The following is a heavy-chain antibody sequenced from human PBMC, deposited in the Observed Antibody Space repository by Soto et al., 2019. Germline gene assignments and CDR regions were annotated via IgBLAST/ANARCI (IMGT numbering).Heavy chain of an antibody. V-gene: IGHV3-21*01. Sequence: GGSLRLSCAASGFTFSSYSMNWVRQAPGKGLEWVSSISSSSSYIYYADSVKGRFTISRDNAKNSLYLQMNSLRAEDTAVYYCARDQSPPYGCDFWSGYFYFDYWGQGTLVTVSS. CDR3: ARDQSPPYGCDFWSGYFYFDY. CDR2: ISSSSSYI. CDR1: GFTFSSYS. J-gene: IGHJ4*02. D-gene: IGHD3-3*01.